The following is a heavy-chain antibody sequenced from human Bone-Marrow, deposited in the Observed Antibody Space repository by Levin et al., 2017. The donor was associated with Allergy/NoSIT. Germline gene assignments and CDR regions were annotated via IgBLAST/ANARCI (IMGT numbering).Heavy chain of an antibody. D-gene: IGHD6-13*01. Sequence: GGSLRLSCAASGFNFNAYAMNWVRQAPGQGLDWVARISHDSTDIKYADSVKGRFTISRDNSKSTVSLQMNSLRVEDAAVYYCARDVHDFSGGYWGQGTLVTVSS. CDR2: ISHDSTDI. CDR3: ARDVHDFSGGY. CDR1: GFNFNAYA. V-gene: IGHV3-33*05. J-gene: IGHJ4*02.